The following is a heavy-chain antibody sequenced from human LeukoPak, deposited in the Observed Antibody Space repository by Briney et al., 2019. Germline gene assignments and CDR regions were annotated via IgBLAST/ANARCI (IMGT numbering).Heavy chain of an antibody. J-gene: IGHJ3*02. CDR1: GFTFSSYA. Sequence: KPGGSLRLSCAASGFTFSSYAMTWVRQAPGEGLEWVSAISGSGANTYYADSVKGRFAASRDNSKDTLYLQMRSLRAEDTAVYYCARGRSGYGPFDAFDIWGHGTWVTVSS. CDR3: ARGRSGYGPFDAFDI. V-gene: IGHV3-23*01. CDR2: ISGSGANT. D-gene: IGHD3-22*01.